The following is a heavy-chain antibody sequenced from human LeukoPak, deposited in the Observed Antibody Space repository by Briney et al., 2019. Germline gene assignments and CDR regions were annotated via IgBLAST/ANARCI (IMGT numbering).Heavy chain of an antibody. CDR2: IDPGDSDT. D-gene: IGHD2-21*02. J-gene: IGHJ4*02. CDR1: GYTFTDYW. Sequence: GESLKLSCKAAGYTFTDYWIGWVRQMPGKGLEWMAIIDPGDSDTRYSPSFQGQVTISADTSISTAYLQWNSLKASDNAIYYCAKRADYYFDYWGQATLVTVS. V-gene: IGHV5-51*01. CDR3: AKRADYYFDY.